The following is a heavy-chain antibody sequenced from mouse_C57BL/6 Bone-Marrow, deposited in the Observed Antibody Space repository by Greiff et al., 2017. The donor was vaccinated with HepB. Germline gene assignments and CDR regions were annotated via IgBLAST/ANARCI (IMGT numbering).Heavy chain of an antibody. CDR3: ARGHFDY. Sequence: EVQGVESGGGLVQPGGSLKLSCAASGFTFSDYYMYWVRQTPEKRLEWVAYISNGGGSTYYPDTVKGRFTISRDNAKNTLYLQMSRLKSEDTAMYYCARGHFDYWGQGTTLTVSS. J-gene: IGHJ2*01. V-gene: IGHV5-12*01. CDR2: ISNGGGST. CDR1: GFTFSDYY.